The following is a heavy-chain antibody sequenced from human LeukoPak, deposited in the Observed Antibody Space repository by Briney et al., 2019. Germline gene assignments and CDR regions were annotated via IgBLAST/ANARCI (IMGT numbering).Heavy chain of an antibody. CDR1: GFTFSSYW. D-gene: IGHD3-3*01. V-gene: IGHV3-30*03. J-gene: IGHJ4*02. CDR2: ISYDGSNK. Sequence: GGSLRLSCAASGFTFSSYWMSWVRQAPGKGLEWVAVISYDGSNKYYADSVKGRFTISRDNSKNTLYLQMNSLRAEDTAVYYCARGDPIYDFWSGGDYWGQGSLVTVSS. CDR3: ARGDPIYDFWSGGDY.